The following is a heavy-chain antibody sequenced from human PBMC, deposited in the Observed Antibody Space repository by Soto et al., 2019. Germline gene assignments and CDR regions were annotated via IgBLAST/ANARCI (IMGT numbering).Heavy chain of an antibody. D-gene: IGHD3-3*01. Sequence: PSETLSLTCTVSGGSISSSSYYWGWIRQPPGKGLEWIGSIYYSGSTYYNPSLKSRVTISVDTSKNQFSLKLSSVTAADTAVYYCARFGVWPFLDYWGQGTLVTVSS. J-gene: IGHJ4*02. CDR1: GGSISSSSYY. V-gene: IGHV4-39*01. CDR3: ARFGVWPFLDY. CDR2: IYYSGST.